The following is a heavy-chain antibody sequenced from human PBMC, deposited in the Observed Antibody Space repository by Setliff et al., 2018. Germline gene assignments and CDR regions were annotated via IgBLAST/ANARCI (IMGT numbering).Heavy chain of an antibody. Sequence: LRLSCAASGFTFSSYEMNWVRQAPGKGLEWVSYISSSGSTIYYADSVKGRFTISRDNAKNSLYLQMNSLRAEDTAVYYCASPKRGWYPDRLDYWGQGTLVTVSS. D-gene: IGHD6-19*01. CDR2: ISSSGSTI. CDR3: ASPKRGWYPDRLDY. V-gene: IGHV3-48*03. CDR1: GFTFSSYE. J-gene: IGHJ4*02.